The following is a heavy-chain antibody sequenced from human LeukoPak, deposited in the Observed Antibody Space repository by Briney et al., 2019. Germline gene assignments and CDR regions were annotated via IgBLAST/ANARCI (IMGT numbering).Heavy chain of an antibody. V-gene: IGHV1-69*01. CDR1: GGAFSSYA. Sequence: SVKVSCKASGGAFSSYAISWVRQAPGQGLEWIGGIIPIFGTANYAQRFQGRVTITADESTSTAYMELSSLRSEDTAVYYCARDGVHAGRFLVVPAHPYYYYYMDVWGKGTTVTVSS. J-gene: IGHJ6*03. CDR2: IIPIFGTA. CDR3: ARDGVHAGRFLVVPAHPYYYYYMDV. D-gene: IGHD2-2*01.